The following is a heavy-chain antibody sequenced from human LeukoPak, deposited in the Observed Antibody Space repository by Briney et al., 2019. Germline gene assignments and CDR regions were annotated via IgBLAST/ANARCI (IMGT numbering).Heavy chain of an antibody. Sequence: KPSETLSLTCTVSGGSISSYYWNWIRQPPGKGLEWIGYIYYSGSTNYSPSLKSRVTISVDTSKNQFSLKLSSVTAADTAVYYCARHGNFWFDPWGRGALVTVSS. V-gene: IGHV4-59*01. CDR1: GGSISSYY. CDR3: ARHGNFWFDP. J-gene: IGHJ5*02. D-gene: IGHD4-23*01. CDR2: IYYSGST.